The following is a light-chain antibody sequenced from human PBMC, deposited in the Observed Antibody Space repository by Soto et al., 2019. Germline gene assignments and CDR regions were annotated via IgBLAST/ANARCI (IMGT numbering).Light chain of an antibody. Sequence: EIVLTQSPGTLCLCARERATRSCRASQSVSSSYLAWYQQKPGQAPRLLIYGASSRATGIPDRFSGSGSGTDFTLTICRLEPEDFAVYYCQQYGSSRTFSQGTKV. CDR3: QQYGSSRT. J-gene: IGKJ1*01. CDR1: QSVSSSY. CDR2: GAS. V-gene: IGKV3-20*01.